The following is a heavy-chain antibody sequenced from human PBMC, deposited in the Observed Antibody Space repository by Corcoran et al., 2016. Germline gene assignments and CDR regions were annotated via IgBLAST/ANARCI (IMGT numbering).Heavy chain of an antibody. V-gene: IGHV1-46*01. J-gene: IGHJ6*02. CDR2: INPSGGRT. CDR1: GDTFTSYT. D-gene: IGHD6-19*01. Sequence: QVQLVQSGAEVKKPESPVKGSCKASGDTFTSYTIRWVRHAPGQGLEWMGRINPSGGRTNYAQKFQGRVTMTGDKSTSRVYMELSSLRSEDTAVYYCARGQWVAANYFGIDVWGQGTMVTVSS. CDR3: ARGQWVAANYFGIDV.